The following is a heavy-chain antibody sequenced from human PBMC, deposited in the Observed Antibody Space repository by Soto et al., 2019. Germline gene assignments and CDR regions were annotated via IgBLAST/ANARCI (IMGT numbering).Heavy chain of an antibody. Sequence: PGESLKISCKGSGYNFAGYWIAWARQMPGKGLELMGIIYPSDSDTRYRPSFQGQVTISADKSISSAYLQWSSLRASDTAMYNCARGGVSTRTFDYWGQGTPVTVSS. CDR2: IYPSDSDT. V-gene: IGHV5-51*01. CDR1: GYNFAGYW. D-gene: IGHD3-3*01. J-gene: IGHJ4*02. CDR3: ARGGVSTRTFDY.